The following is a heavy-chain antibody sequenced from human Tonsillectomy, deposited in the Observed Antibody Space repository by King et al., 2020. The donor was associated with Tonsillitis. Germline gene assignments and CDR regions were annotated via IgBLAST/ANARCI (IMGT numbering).Heavy chain of an antibody. J-gene: IGHJ1*01. CDR1: GGSISSSSYY. Sequence: LQLQESGPGLVKPSETLSLTCTVSGGSISSSSYYWGWIRQPPGKGLEWIGNIYYSGNTYYNPSLKSRVTISVDTSKNQFSLKLRSVTAADTAVYYCASLYCSGGSCYPEYFQHWGQGTLVTVSS. CDR2: IYYSGNT. V-gene: IGHV4-39*01. D-gene: IGHD2-15*01. CDR3: ASLYCSGGSCYPEYFQH.